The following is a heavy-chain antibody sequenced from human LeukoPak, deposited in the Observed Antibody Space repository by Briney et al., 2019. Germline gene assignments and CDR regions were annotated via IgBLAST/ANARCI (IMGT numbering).Heavy chain of an antibody. J-gene: IGHJ4*02. V-gene: IGHV3-30*18. D-gene: IGHD5-12*01. CDR1: GFTFSSYG. CDR3: AKDRGYSGYQGGYFDY. Sequence: PGGSLRLSCAASGFTFSSYGMHWVRQAPGKGLEWVALISYDGSNKYSADSVKGRFTISRDNSKNTLYLQMNSLRAEDTAVYYCAKDRGYSGYQGGYFDYWGQGTLVTVSS. CDR2: ISYDGSNK.